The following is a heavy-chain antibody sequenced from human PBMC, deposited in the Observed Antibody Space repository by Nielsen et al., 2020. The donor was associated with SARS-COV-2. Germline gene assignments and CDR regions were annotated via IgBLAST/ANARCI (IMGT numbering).Heavy chain of an antibody. V-gene: IGHV5-51*01. J-gene: IGHJ5*02. Sequence: GESLKISCKGSGYSFTSYWNGWVRQMPGKGLEWMGIIYPGDSDTRYSPSFQGQVTISADKSISTAYLQWSSLKASDTAMYYCARQYCSGGSCYANWFDPWGQGTLVTVSS. CDR3: ARQYCSGGSCYANWFDP. D-gene: IGHD2-15*01. CDR1: GYSFTSYW. CDR2: IYPGDSDT.